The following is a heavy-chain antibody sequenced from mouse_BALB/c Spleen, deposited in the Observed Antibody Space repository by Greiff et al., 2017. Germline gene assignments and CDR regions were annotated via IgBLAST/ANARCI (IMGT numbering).Heavy chain of an antibody. D-gene: IGHD1-1*01. Sequence: QVQLQQSGAELARPGASVKLSCKASGYTFTSYWMQWVKQRPGQGLEWIGAIYPGDGDTRYTQKFKGKATLTADKSSSTAYMQLSSLASEDSAVYYCAREKGTTVLDYWGQGTTLTVSS. J-gene: IGHJ2*01. V-gene: IGHV1-87*01. CDR2: IYPGDGDT. CDR3: AREKGTTVLDY. CDR1: GYTFTSYW.